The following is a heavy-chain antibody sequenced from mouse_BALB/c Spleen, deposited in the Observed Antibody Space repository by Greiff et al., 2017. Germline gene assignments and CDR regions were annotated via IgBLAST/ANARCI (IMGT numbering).Heavy chain of an antibody. Sequence: EVQLVESGGGLVQPKGSLKLSCAASGFTFNTYAMHWVCQAPGKGLEWVARIRSKSNNYATYYADSVKDRFTISRDDSQSMLYLQMNNLKTEDTAMYYCVRDYDYDVYAMDYWGQGTSVTVSS. J-gene: IGHJ4*01. D-gene: IGHD2-4*01. CDR2: IRSKSNNYAT. V-gene: IGHV10-3*03. CDR1: GFTFNTYA. CDR3: VRDYDYDVYAMDY.